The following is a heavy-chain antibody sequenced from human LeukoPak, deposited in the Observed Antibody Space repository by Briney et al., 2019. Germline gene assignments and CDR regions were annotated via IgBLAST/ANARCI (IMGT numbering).Heavy chain of an antibody. CDR3: ARYYGSGYAFDI. Sequence: ASVKVSCKASGYTFTGYYMHWVRQAPGQGVEWMGWINPNSGGTNYAQKFQGRVTMTRDTSISTAYMELSRLRSDDTAVYYCARYYGSGYAFDIWGQGTMVTVSS. V-gene: IGHV1-2*02. CDR1: GYTFTGYY. CDR2: INPNSGGT. D-gene: IGHD3-10*01. J-gene: IGHJ3*02.